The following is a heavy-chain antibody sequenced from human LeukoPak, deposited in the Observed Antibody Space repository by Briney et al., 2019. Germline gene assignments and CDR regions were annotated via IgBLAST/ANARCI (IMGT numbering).Heavy chain of an antibody. CDR3: ARAPYSSSSVVDP. V-gene: IGHV1-2*02. J-gene: IGHJ5*02. CDR1: GYTFTGYY. D-gene: IGHD6-6*01. CDR2: INPNSGGT. Sequence: ASVKVSCKASGYTFTGYYMHWVRQAPGQGLEWMGWINPNSGGTNYAQKFQGRVTMTRDTSISTAYMELSRLRSDDTAVYYCARAPYSSSSVVDPWGQGTLVTVSS.